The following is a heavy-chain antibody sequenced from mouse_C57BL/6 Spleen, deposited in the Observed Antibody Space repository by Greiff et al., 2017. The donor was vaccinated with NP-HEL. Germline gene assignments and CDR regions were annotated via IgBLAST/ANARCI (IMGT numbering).Heavy chain of an antibody. D-gene: IGHD1-1*01. Sequence: SGAELVKPGASVKLSCKASGYTFTEYTIHWVKQRSGQGLEWIGWFYPGSGSIKYNEKFKDKATLTADKSSSTVYMELSRLTSEDSAVYFCARHEDPNYYGSSSAWFAYWGQGTLVTVSA. CDR3: ARHEDPNYYGSSSAWFAY. CDR2: FYPGSGSI. V-gene: IGHV1-62-2*01. J-gene: IGHJ3*01. CDR1: GYTFTEYT.